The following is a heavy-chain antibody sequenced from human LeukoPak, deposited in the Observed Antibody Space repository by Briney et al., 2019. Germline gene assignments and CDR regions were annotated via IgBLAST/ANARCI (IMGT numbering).Heavy chain of an antibody. CDR1: GFTFGSYA. CDR2: ISGGSEDT. CDR3: ARTIAQYSNSWLYFYYGLDV. J-gene: IGHJ6*02. V-gene: IGHV3-23*01. D-gene: IGHD6-13*01. Sequence: TGGSLRLSCTASGFTFGSYAMSWVRQAPGKGLEWVSSISGGSEDTYYADSVKGRFTISRDNSQSTLNLQLKSMRAEDTAVYYCARTIAQYSNSWLYFYYGLDVWGQGTTVTVSS.